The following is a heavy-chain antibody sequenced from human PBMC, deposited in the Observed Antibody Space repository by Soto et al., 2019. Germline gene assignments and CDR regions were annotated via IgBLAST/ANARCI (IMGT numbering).Heavy chain of an antibody. J-gene: IGHJ4*02. Sequence: ASETLSLTCTVSGGSISSGDHYWSWVRQHPGKGLEWIGYIYYSGSTYYNPSLKSRVTISVDTSKNQFSLKLSSVTAADTAVYYCARDRGGYERIDYWGQGTLVTSPQ. CDR1: GGSISSGDHY. CDR3: ARDRGGYERIDY. V-gene: IGHV4-30-4*01. D-gene: IGHD5-12*01. CDR2: IYYSGST.